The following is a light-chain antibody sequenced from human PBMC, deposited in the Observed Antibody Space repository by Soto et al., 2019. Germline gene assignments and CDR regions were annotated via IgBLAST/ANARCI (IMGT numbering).Light chain of an antibody. J-gene: IGKJ2*01. CDR2: AAS. Sequence: DIQMTQSPSSLSASVGDRVTITCRASQGISNYLAWYQQKPGKVPKLLIYAASTLQSGVPSRFSGSGSGTDFTLTISILQPEDVATYFGQKYYSPPYTFGHGTKLEIK. V-gene: IGKV1-27*01. CDR3: QKYYSPPYT. CDR1: QGISNY.